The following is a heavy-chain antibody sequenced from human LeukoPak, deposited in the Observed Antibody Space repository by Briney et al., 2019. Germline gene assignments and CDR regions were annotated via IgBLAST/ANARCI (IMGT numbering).Heavy chain of an antibody. CDR3: ARDEGGSGYIDY. Sequence: SETLSLTCTVSNGSISNYYWSWVRQPAGKGLEWIGRTYISGTTNYNPSLKSRITMSLDTSKNQLSLKLSSVTAADTAVYYCARDEGGSGYIDYWGQGTLITVSS. CDR2: TYISGTT. J-gene: IGHJ4*02. CDR1: NGSISNYY. D-gene: IGHD3-22*01. V-gene: IGHV4-4*07.